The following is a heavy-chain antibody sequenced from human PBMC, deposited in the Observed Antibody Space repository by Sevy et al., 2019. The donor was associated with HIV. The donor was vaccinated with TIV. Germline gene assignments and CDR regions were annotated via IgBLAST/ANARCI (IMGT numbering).Heavy chain of an antibody. J-gene: IGHJ6*02. CDR1: GFRLSDYD. D-gene: IGHD3-9*01. Sequence: GGSLRLSCITSGFRLSDYDLTWLRQAPGKGLEWVGFIRRKTFGGTTEYAASVKGRFTISRDESKSIAYLEMNSLKTEDTAIYYCTRLRGTISAYYYFGMDVWGQGSTVTVSS. CDR2: IRRKTFGGTT. V-gene: IGHV3-49*03. CDR3: TRLRGTISAYYYFGMDV.